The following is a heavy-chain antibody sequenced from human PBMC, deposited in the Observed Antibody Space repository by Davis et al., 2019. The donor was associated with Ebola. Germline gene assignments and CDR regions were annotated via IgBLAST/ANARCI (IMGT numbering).Heavy chain of an antibody. D-gene: IGHD3-3*01. CDR1: GFTFSRYC. V-gene: IGHV3-21*01. J-gene: IGHJ6*02. CDR3: ARDLVFHSYYDFWSYGMDV. Sequence: GESLKIPCAASGFTFSRYCMRCVRQAPGKGLEWVSSLSSSSSYIYYADSVKGRFTISRDNAKNSLYLQMNSLRAEDTAVYYCARDLVFHSYYDFWSYGMDVWGQGTTVTVSS. CDR2: LSSSSSYI.